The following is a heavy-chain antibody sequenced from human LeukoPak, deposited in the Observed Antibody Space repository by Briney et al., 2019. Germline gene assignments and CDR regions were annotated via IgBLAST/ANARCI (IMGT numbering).Heavy chain of an antibody. Sequence: PGGSLRLSCAASGFTFSSYSMNWVRQAPGKGLEWVSSISSSSSYIYYADSVKGRFTISRDNAKNSLYLQMNSLRAEDTAVYYCARSIVGATTTGDAFDIWGQGTMVTVSS. CDR3: ARSIVGATTTGDAFDI. J-gene: IGHJ3*02. CDR1: GFTFSSYS. V-gene: IGHV3-21*01. D-gene: IGHD1-26*01. CDR2: ISSSSSYI.